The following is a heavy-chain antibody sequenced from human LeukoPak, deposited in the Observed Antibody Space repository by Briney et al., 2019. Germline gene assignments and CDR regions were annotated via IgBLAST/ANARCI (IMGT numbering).Heavy chain of an antibody. Sequence: GGSLRLSCAASGFTFSSYGMNWVRQAPGKGLEWVSYISSSGSTIYYADSVKGRFTISRDNAKNSLYLQMNSLRAEDTAVYYCARERGEMGYSSGWYDYWGQGTLVTVSS. D-gene: IGHD6-19*01. CDR1: GFTFSSYG. CDR2: ISSSGSTI. V-gene: IGHV3-48*03. J-gene: IGHJ4*02. CDR3: ARERGEMGYSSGWYDY.